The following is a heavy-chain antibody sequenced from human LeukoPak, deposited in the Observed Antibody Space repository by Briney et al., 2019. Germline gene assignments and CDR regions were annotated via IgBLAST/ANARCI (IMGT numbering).Heavy chain of an antibody. D-gene: IGHD3-16*01. Sequence: PSETLSLTCTVSGGSISSSSYYWGWIRQPPGKGLEWIGSIYYSGSTYYNPSLKSRVTISVDTSKNQFSLKLSSVTAADTAVYYCADGEYVWGSFGYWGQGTLVTVSS. CDR3: ADGEYVWGSFGY. CDR1: GGSISSSSYY. CDR2: IYYSGST. J-gene: IGHJ4*02. V-gene: IGHV4-39*01.